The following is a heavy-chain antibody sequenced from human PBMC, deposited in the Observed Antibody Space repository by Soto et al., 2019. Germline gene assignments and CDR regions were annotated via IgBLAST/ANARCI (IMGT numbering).Heavy chain of an antibody. J-gene: IGHJ3*02. Sequence: QVQLVQSGAEVKKPGSSVKVSCKASGGTFSSYTISWVRQAPGQGVEWMGRIIPILGIANYAQKFQGRVTITADKSTSTAYMELSSLRSEDTAVYYCARDSRGSGDAFDIWGQGTMVTVSS. D-gene: IGHD3-16*01. CDR1: GGTFSSYT. CDR3: ARDSRGSGDAFDI. CDR2: IIPILGIA. V-gene: IGHV1-69*08.